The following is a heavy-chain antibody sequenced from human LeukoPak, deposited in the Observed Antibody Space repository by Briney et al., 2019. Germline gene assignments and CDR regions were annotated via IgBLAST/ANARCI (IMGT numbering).Heavy chain of an antibody. Sequence: SETLSLTCTVSGGSISSGDYYWSWIRQPPGKGLEWIGYIYYSGSTYYNPSLKSRVTISVDTSKNQFSLKLSSVTAADTAVYYCARDLFNEGNHIDYWGQGTLVTVSS. V-gene: IGHV4-30-4*01. J-gene: IGHJ4*02. CDR3: ARDLFNEGNHIDY. CDR1: GGSISSGDYY. CDR2: IYYSGST. D-gene: IGHD4-23*01.